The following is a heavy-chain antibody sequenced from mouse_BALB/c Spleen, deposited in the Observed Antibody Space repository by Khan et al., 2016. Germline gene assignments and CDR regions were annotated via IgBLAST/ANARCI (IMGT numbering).Heavy chain of an antibody. Sequence: VQLQQSGAELVKPGASVKLSCTASGFNIKDTYMHWVKQRPEQGLEWIGRIDPANGNTKYDPKIQGKATITADTSSNTAYLQLSSLTSEDTAVYYCATVYYDYDDAMDYWGQGTSVTVSS. J-gene: IGHJ4*01. V-gene: IGHV14-3*02. CDR2: IDPANGNT. D-gene: IGHD2-4*01. CDR3: ATVYYDYDDAMDY. CDR1: GFNIKDTY.